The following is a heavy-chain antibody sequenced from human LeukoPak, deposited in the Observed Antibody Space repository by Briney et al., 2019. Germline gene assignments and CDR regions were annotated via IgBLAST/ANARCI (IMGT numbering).Heavy chain of an antibody. CDR1: GFTFSSYE. CDR3: ARGVIAARY. J-gene: IGHJ4*02. CDR2: ISSSGSTI. V-gene: IGHV3-48*03. Sequence: QTGGSLRLSCAASGFTFSSYEMNWVRQAPGKGLEWVSYISSSGSTIYYADSVKGRFTISRDNAKNSLYLRMNSLRAEDTAVYYCARGVIAARYWGQGTLVTVSS. D-gene: IGHD6-13*01.